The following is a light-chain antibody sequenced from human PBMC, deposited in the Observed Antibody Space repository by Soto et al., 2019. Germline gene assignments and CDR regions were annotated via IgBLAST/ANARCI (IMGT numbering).Light chain of an antibody. CDR2: KAS. J-gene: IGKJ1*01. V-gene: IGKV1-5*03. CDR1: QSIISW. Sequence: DVQMTQSPSTLTASVGDRVTITCRASQSIISWLAWYQQKPGKAPKVLISKASSLESGVPSRFSGSGSGTDFTLTISGLQPDDFATYYCQQYKTYPWTFGQGTKVEIK. CDR3: QQYKTYPWT.